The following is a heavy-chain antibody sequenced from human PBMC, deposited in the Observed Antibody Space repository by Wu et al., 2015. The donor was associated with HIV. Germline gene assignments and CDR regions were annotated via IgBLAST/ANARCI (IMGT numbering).Heavy chain of an antibody. CDR2: INPNSGGT. CDR3: ARSHKWLQLRYAGNFDY. CDR1: GYTFTGYY. J-gene: IGHJ4*02. D-gene: IGHD5-24*01. V-gene: IGHV1-2*02. Sequence: QVQLVQSGAELKKPGASVKVSCKASGYTFTGYYMHWVRQAPGQGLEWMGWINPNSGGTDYARGFQGRLTMTRDMSSTTVYVELKRLTSEDTAMYFCARSHKWLQLRYAGNFDYWGQGT.